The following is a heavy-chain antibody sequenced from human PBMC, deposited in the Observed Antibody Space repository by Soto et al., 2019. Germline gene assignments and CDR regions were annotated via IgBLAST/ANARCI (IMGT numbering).Heavy chain of an antibody. CDR3: ARGGSSGYYFGY. D-gene: IGHD3-22*01. V-gene: IGHV3-21*01. Sequence: LGGSLRLSCAASGFTFSSYSMNWVRQAPGKGLEWVSSISSSSYIYYADSVKGRFTISRDNAKNSLYLQMNSLRAEDTAVYYCARGGSSGYYFGYWGQGTMVTVSS. CDR1: GFTFSSYS. CDR2: ISSSSYI. J-gene: IGHJ4*02.